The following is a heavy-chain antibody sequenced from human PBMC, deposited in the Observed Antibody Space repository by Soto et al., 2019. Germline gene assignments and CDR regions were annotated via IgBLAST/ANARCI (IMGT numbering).Heavy chain of an antibody. Sequence: QVQLVESGGGVVQPGRSLRLYYAASGFTFSSYAMHWVRQAPGKGLEWVAVISYDGSNKYYADSVKGRFTISRDNSKNTLYLQMNSLRAEDTAVYYCPRVLSTGCYDCWGQGTLVTVSS. V-gene: IGHV3-30-3*01. D-gene: IGHD2-2*01. CDR2: ISYDGSNK. J-gene: IGHJ4*02. CDR3: PRVLSTGCYDC. CDR1: GFTFSSYA.